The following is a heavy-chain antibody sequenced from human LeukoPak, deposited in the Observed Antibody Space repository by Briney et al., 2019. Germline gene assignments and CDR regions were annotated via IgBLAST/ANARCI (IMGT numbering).Heavy chain of an antibody. D-gene: IGHD2-2*01. CDR1: GYSISSGYY. CDR3: ARDLYCSSTSCSWYFDL. J-gene: IGHJ2*01. Sequence: PSETLSLTCTVSGYSISSGYYWGWIRQPPGKGLEWIGSIYHGGSTYYNPSLKSRVTISVDTSKNQFSLKLSSVTAADTAVYYCARDLYCSSTSCSWYFDLWGRGTLVTVSS. V-gene: IGHV4-38-2*02. CDR2: IYHGGST.